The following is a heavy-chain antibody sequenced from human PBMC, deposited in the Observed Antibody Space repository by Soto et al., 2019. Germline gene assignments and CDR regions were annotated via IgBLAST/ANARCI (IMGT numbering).Heavy chain of an antibody. Sequence: EVQLLESGGGLVQPGGSLRLSCSASGFTFSSYGMSWVRQAPGKGLEWVSAISGSGGSTYDADSVKGRFTISRDNSNNALYLQMSSLRAEDTAVYYCGRAGPDVWRGYYSDSYYYMDVWGKGTTVTVFS. D-gene: IGHD3-3*01. CDR2: ISGSGGST. V-gene: IGHV3-23*01. CDR1: GFTFSSYG. CDR3: GRAGPDVWRGYYSDSYYYMDV. J-gene: IGHJ6*03.